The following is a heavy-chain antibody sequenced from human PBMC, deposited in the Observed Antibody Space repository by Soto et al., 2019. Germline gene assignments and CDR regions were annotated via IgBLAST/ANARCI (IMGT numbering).Heavy chain of an antibody. CDR3: ARDKNGPYYDSSGHDAFDI. CDR2: ISSSSSYI. Sequence: GGSLRLSCAASGFTFSSYSMNWVRQAPGKGLEWVSSISSSSSYIYYADSVKGRFTISGDNAKNSLYLQMNSLRAEDTAVYYCARDKNGPYYDSSGHDAFDIWGQGTMVTVSS. J-gene: IGHJ3*02. V-gene: IGHV3-21*01. D-gene: IGHD3-22*01. CDR1: GFTFSSYS.